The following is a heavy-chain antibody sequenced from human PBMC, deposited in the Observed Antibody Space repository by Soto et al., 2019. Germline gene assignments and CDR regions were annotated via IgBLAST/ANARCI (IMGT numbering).Heavy chain of an antibody. V-gene: IGHV3-74*01. CDR1: SVTCGCFW. CDR3: ARDRFSYFDY. CDR2: INSDGSTT. D-gene: IGHD3-16*01. Sequence: GSPILPSRASSVTCGCFWLHWVRQAPGKGLVWVSRINSDGSTTNYADSVKGRFTISRDNSKNTLYLQMNSLRAEDTAVYYCARDRFSYFDYWGQGTLVTVSS. J-gene: IGHJ4*02.